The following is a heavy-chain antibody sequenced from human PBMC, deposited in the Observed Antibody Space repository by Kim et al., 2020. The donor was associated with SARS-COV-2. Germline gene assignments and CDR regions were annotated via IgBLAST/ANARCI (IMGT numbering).Heavy chain of an antibody. CDR2: INHSGST. V-gene: IGHV4-34*01. J-gene: IGHJ4*02. Sequence: SETLSLTCAVYGGSFSGYYWSWIRQPPGKGLEWIGEINHSGSTNYNPSLKSRVTISVDTSKNQFSLKLSSVTAADTAVYYCARNPSRRYCSGGSCADYWGQGTLVTVSS. CDR3: ARNPSRRYCSGGSCADY. D-gene: IGHD2-15*01. CDR1: GGSFSGYY.